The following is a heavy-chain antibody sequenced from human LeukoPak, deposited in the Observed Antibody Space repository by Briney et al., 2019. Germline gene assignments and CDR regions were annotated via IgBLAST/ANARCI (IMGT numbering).Heavy chain of an antibody. J-gene: IGHJ4*02. CDR2: IYYSGST. D-gene: IGHD3-22*01. CDR3: ATFKYYYDSSGYYRFDN. V-gene: IGHV4-61*01. CDR1: GASIRSGNYY. Sequence: SETLALTCTVSGASIRSGNYYCSWIRQPPGKGLEWIGYIYYSGSTNYNPSLKSRVTMSVDKSKNQFSLKLSSLTAADTAVYYCATFKYYYDSSGYYRFDNWGQGTLVTVSS.